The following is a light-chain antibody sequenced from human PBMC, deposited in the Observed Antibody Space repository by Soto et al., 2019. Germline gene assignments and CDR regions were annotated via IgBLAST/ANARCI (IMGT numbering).Light chain of an antibody. V-gene: IGKV3-20*01. CDR3: QQYESSPLT. CDR2: GAS. CDR1: QSVSSSY. Sequence: EIVLTQSPGTLSLSPGERATLSCRASQSVSSSYLAWYQQKPGQAPRLLIYGASSRATGIPDRFSGSGSGTDFTLTISRLEPEDFAVYYCQQYESSPLTFGGGTKVEI. J-gene: IGKJ4*01.